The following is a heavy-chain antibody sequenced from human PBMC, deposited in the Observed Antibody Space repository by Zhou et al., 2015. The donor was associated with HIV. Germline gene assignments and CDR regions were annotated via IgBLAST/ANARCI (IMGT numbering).Heavy chain of an antibody. Sequence: QVQLVQSGAEVKKPGSSVKVSCKTSGGTFSSYAISWVRQAPGQGLEWMGGIIPIFGTANYAQKFQGRVTITADESTSTAYMELSSLRSEDTAVYYCARGRPAAGTEAEAEYFQHWGQGTLVTVSS. CDR1: GGTFSSYA. D-gene: IGHD6-13*01. CDR3: ARGRPAAGTEAEAEYFQH. CDR2: IIPIFGTA. V-gene: IGHV1-69*12. J-gene: IGHJ1*01.